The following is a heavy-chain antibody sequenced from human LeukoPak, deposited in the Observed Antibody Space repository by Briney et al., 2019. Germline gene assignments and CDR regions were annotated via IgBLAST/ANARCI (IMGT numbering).Heavy chain of an antibody. CDR2: INHSGST. Sequence: SETLSLTCAVYGGSFSGYYWSWIRQPPGKGLEWIGEINHSGSTNYNPSLKSRVTISVDTSRNQFSLKLSSVTAADTAVYYCAMMYSSSSGDYWGQGTLVTVSS. J-gene: IGHJ4*02. V-gene: IGHV4-34*01. D-gene: IGHD6-6*01. CDR3: AMMYSSSSGDY. CDR1: GGSFSGYY.